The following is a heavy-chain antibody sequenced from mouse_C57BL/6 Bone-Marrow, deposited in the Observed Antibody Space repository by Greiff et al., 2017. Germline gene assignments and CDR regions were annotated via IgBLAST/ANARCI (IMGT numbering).Heavy chain of an antibody. CDR1: GFTFSSYA. V-gene: IGHV5-9-1*02. CDR2: ISSGGDYI. D-gene: IGHD1-1*01. CDR3: TREPTVVALDY. J-gene: IGHJ2*01. Sequence: EVKVEESGEGLVKPGGSLKLSCAASGFTFSSYAMSWVRQTPEKRLEWVAYISSGGDYIYYADTVKGRFTISRDNARNTLYLQMSSLKSEDTAMYYCTREPTVVALDYWGQGTTLTVSS.